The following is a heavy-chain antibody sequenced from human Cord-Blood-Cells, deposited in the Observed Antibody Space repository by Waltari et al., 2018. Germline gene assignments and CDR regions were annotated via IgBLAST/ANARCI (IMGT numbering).Heavy chain of an antibody. J-gene: IGHJ4*02. CDR3: ARRYLEDSLIDY. CDR2: INYSGST. V-gene: IGHV4-39*01. Sequence: QLQLQESGQGLVKPSETLSLTCTVSGGSISSSSYYWGWIRQPPGKGLEWIGGINYSGSTYYNPALKSRVTISVDTSKNQFSLKLSSVTAADTAVYYCARRYLEDSLIDYWGQGTLVTVSS. D-gene: IGHD5-18*01. CDR1: GGSISSSSYY.